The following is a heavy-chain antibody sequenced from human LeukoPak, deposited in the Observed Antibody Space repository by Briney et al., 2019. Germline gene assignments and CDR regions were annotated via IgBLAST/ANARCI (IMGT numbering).Heavy chain of an antibody. Sequence: SETLSLTCTVSGDSTSRYYWSWTRQPPGKGLEFLGYIFYSGIVNYNPSLKSRVTMSVDSSKNQVSLKVRSVTAADTAVYYCAGLFSGYDPFDYWGQGILVTVSS. V-gene: IGHV4-59*01. D-gene: IGHD5-12*01. CDR2: IFYSGIV. CDR3: AGLFSGYDPFDY. J-gene: IGHJ4*02. CDR1: GDSTSRYY.